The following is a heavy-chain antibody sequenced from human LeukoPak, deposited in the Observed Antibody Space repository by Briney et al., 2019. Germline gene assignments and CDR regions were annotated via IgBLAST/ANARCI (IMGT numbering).Heavy chain of an antibody. D-gene: IGHD7-27*01. CDR3: ARPTGDY. CDR2: IYSGGST. J-gene: IGHJ4*02. V-gene: IGHV3-66*01. Sequence: QSGGSLRLSCAASGFTFSSYEMNWVRQAPGKGLEWVSVIYSGGSTYYADSVKGRFTISRDNSKNTLYLQMNSLRAEDTAVYYCARPTGDYWGQGTLVTVSS. CDR1: GFTFSSYE.